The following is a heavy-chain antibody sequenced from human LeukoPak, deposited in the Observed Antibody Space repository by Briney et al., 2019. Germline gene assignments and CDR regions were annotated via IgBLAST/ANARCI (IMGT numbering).Heavy chain of an antibody. V-gene: IGHV3-66*02. Sequence: GGSLRLSCAASGFTVTSNYMSWVRQAPGKGLEWVSVIYSGGSTDYADSVKGRFTISRDNSKNTLYLQMNSLTAEDTAFYYCARHSDSSAYVENPIDYWGQGTLVTVSS. CDR3: ARHSDSSAYVENPIDY. CDR2: IYSGGST. D-gene: IGHD3-22*01. CDR1: GFTVTSNY. J-gene: IGHJ4*02.